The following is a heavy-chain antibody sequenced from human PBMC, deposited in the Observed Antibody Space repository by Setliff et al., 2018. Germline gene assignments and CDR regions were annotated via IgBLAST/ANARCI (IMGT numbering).Heavy chain of an antibody. D-gene: IGHD4-17*01. J-gene: IGHJ6*04. V-gene: IGHV4-59*08. CDR1: GESFSGHY. CDR3: ARHRTIPVTTTNYYYHMDV. CDR2: IFHGESI. Sequence: SETLSLTCAVYGESFSGHYWSWVRQPPGKGLEWIGNIFHGESISYNPPLKSRVTISVDTSKNQVSLKVRSVTAADTAVYFCARHRTIPVTTTNYYYHMDVWGKGTTVTVSS.